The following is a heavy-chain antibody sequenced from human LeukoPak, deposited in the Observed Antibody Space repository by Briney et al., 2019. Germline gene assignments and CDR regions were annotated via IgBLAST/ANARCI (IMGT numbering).Heavy chain of an antibody. Sequence: SETLSLTCTVSGGSISSSSYYWGWIRQPPGKGLEWIGSIYYSGSTYYNPSLKSRVTISVDTSQNQFSLKLSSVTAADTAVYYCARDSLSFTYYYDSSGYYPDYWGQGTLVTVSS. D-gene: IGHD3-22*01. V-gene: IGHV4-39*07. J-gene: IGHJ4*02. CDR3: ARDSLSFTYYYDSSGYYPDY. CDR1: GGSISSSSYY. CDR2: IYYSGST.